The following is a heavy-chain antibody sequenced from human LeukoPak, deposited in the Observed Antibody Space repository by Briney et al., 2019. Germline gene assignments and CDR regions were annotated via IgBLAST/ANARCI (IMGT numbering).Heavy chain of an antibody. J-gene: IGHJ4*02. Sequence: PSETLSLTCTVSGGSISSGGYYWSWIRQHPGKGLEWIGYIYYSGSTYYNPSLKSRVTISVDTSKNQFSLKLSSVTAADTAVYYCARALSCSGTSCYISGEFDYWGQGTLVTVSS. V-gene: IGHV4-31*03. CDR2: IYYSGST. CDR3: ARALSCSGTSCYISGEFDY. CDR1: GGSISSGGYY. D-gene: IGHD2-2*02.